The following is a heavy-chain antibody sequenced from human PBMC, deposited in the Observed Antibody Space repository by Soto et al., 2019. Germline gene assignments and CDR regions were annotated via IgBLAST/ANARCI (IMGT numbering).Heavy chain of an antibody. J-gene: IGHJ5*02. CDR2: ITTDGATI. V-gene: IGHV3-11*01. CDR1: GFAFSDYY. D-gene: IGHD3-10*01. CDR3: ARDRRVGYYYGYAMWFDP. Sequence: GGSLRLSCVASGFAFSDYYMSWIRQAPGRGLEWVSDITTDGATINYADSVKGRFTISRDNARNSLHLEMKSLRDDDTAVYYCARDRRVGYYYGYAMWFDPWGQGTLVTVSS.